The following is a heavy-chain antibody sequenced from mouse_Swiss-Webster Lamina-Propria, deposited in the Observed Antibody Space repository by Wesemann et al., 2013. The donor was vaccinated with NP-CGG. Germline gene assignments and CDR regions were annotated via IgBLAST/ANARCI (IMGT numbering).Heavy chain of an antibody. Sequence: EVQLQQSGPELVKPGASVKMSCKASGYTFTDYNMHWVKQSHGKSLEWIGYINPNNGGTSYNQKFKGKATLTVNKSSSTAYMELRSLTSEDSAVYYCAREGGNDWYFDVWGTGTTVTVSS. CDR2: INPNNGGT. J-gene: IGHJ1*03. CDR3: AREGGNDWYFDV. D-gene: IGHD2-1*01. CDR1: GYTFTDYN. V-gene: IGHV1-22*01.